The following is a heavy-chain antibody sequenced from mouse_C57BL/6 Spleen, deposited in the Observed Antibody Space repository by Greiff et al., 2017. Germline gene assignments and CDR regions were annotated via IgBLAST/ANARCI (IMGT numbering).Heavy chain of an antibody. D-gene: IGHD1-1*01. CDR1: GYAFSSSW. J-gene: IGHJ4*01. V-gene: IGHV1-82*01. Sequence: VQLVESGPELVQPGASVKISCKASGYAFSSSWMNWVKQRPGKGLEWIGRIYPGDGDTNYNGKFKGKATLTADKSSSTAYMQLSGLTSEDSAVYYCARYYYGSSHYYAMDYWGQGTSVTVSS. CDR2: IYPGDGDT. CDR3: ARYYYGSSHYYAMDY.